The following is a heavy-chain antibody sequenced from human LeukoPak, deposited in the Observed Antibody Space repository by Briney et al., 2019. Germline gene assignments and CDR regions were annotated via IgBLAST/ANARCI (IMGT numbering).Heavy chain of an antibody. CDR1: GFTFSSYV. Sequence: GGSLRLSCAASGFTFSSYVMSWVRQAPGKGLEWVSAISGSGDSTYYADSVKGRFTISRDNSKNTLYLQMNSLRAEDTAVYYCARVSVGGYYYYYYYMDVWGKGTTVTVSS. J-gene: IGHJ6*03. V-gene: IGHV3-23*01. CDR3: ARVSVGGYYYYYYYMDV. D-gene: IGHD4-23*01. CDR2: ISGSGDST.